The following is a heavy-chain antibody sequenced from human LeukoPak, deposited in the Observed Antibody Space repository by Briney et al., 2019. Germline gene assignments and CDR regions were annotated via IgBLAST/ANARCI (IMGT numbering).Heavy chain of an antibody. CDR2: ISTSSSYI. CDR3: AREPYTELYYFDY. Sequence: GGSLRLSCAASGFTFSRYSMNLVRQAPGKGLEWVSSISTSSSYIYYADSLKGRFTISRDNAKNTLYLQMNSLRAEDTAVYYCAREPYTELYYFDYWGQGTLVTVSS. CDR1: GFTFSRYS. J-gene: IGHJ4*02. V-gene: IGHV3-21*01. D-gene: IGHD1-26*01.